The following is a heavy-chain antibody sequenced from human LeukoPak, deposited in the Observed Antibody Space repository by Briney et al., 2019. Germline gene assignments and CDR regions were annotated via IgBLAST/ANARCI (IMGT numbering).Heavy chain of an antibody. D-gene: IGHD3-3*01. CDR1: GGSISSGSYY. Sequence: SETLSLTCTVSGGSISSGSYYWSWIRQPAGKGLEWIGRIYTSGSTNYNPSLKSRVTISVDTFKNQFSLKLSSVTAADTAVYYCARSKGTYYDLWSGAGGSWFDPWGQGTLVTVSS. CDR3: ARSKGTYYDLWSGAGGSWFDP. J-gene: IGHJ5*02. CDR2: IYTSGST. V-gene: IGHV4-61*02.